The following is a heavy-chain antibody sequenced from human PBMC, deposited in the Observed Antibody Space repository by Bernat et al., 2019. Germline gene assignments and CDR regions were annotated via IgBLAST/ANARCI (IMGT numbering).Heavy chain of an antibody. V-gene: IGHV3-30-3*01. CDR3: ARGRSSGWYFDY. Sequence: QVQLVESGGGVVQPGRSLRLSCAASGFTFSRYAMHWVRQAPGKGLEWVAVISYDGSNKYYADSVKGRFTISRDNSKNTLYLQMNSLRAEDTAVYYCARGRSSGWYFDYWGQGTLVTVSS. J-gene: IGHJ4*02. CDR1: GFTFSRYA. CDR2: ISYDGSNK. D-gene: IGHD6-19*01.